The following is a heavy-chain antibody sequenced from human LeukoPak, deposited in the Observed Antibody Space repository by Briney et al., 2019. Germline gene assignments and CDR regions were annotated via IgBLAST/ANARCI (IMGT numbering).Heavy chain of an antibody. CDR3: ARSGSFVSGEDY. D-gene: IGHD3-10*01. Sequence: SETLSLTCTVSGGSISSSSYYWGWIRQPPGKGLEWIGSIYYSGSTYYNPSLKSRVTISVDTSKNQFSLKLSSVTAADTAVYYCARSGSFVSGEDYWGQGTLVTVSS. V-gene: IGHV4-39*01. J-gene: IGHJ4*02. CDR2: IYYSGST. CDR1: GGSISSSSYY.